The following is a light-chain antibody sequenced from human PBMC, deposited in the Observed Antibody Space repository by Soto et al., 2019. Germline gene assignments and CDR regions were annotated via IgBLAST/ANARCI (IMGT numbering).Light chain of an antibody. V-gene: IGKV3-20*01. CDR3: LQYGDSPHT. CDR2: AAS. Sequence: EIVLTQSPGTLSLSPGERASLSCRASQSVSTNYLAWYQQKPGQAPGLLIYAASNRATGIPDRFSGSGSGTDFTLTISRLEPEDFAVYYCLQYGDSPHTFGQGTKLEIK. CDR1: QSVSTNY. J-gene: IGKJ2*01.